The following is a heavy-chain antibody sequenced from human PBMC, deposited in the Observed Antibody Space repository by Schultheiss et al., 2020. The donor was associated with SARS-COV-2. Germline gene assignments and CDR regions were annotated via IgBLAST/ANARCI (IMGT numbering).Heavy chain of an antibody. J-gene: IGHJ6*02. D-gene: IGHD6-13*01. CDR2: INPNSGGT. V-gene: IGHV1-2*06. Sequence: ASVKVSCKASGYTFTGYYMHWVRQAPGQGLEWMGRINPNSGGTNYAQKFQGRVTMTRDTSTSTAYMELRSLRSDDTAVYYCARETSSSWHWNYYYGMDVWGQGTTVTVSS. CDR3: ARETSSSWHWNYYYGMDV. CDR1: GYTFTGYY.